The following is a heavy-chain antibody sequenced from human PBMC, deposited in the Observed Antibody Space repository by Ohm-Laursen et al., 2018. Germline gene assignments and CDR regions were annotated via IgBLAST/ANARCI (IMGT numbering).Heavy chain of an antibody. CDR1: GFTFSDYS. Sequence: SLRLSCTASGFTFSDYSMSWIRQAPEKGLEWVSYISGSANTIYYADSVKGRFTISRDSAKNSLYLQMNSLRVEDTAVYYCARGSGTPWGLYFDHWGQGALVTVSS. V-gene: IGHV3-11*04. CDR3: ARGSGTPWGLYFDH. CDR2: ISGSANTI. D-gene: IGHD1/OR15-1a*01. J-gene: IGHJ4*02.